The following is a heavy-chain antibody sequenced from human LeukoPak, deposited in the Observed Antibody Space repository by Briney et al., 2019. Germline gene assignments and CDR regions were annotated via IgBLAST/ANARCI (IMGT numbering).Heavy chain of an antibody. V-gene: IGHV1-2*02. Sequence: ASVTVSCKASGYTFTGYYMHWVRQAPGQGLEWMGWINPNSGGTNYAQKFQGRVTMTRDTSISTAYMELSRLRSDDTAVYYCARARLLRYFDWLSINWCDPWGQGTLVTVSS. CDR3: ARARLLRYFDWLSINWCDP. CDR2: INPNSGGT. D-gene: IGHD3-9*01. CDR1: GYTFTGYY. J-gene: IGHJ5*02.